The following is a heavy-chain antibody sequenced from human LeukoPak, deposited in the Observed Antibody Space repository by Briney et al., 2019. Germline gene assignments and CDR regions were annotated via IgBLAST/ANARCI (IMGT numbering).Heavy chain of an antibody. CDR2: ISNIGNHI. CDR1: GFTFSTYG. J-gene: IGHJ4*02. D-gene: IGHD5-24*01. V-gene: IGHV3-21*03. CDR3: TRGPGWLLSFEGDFFDY. Sequence: PGGSLRLSCAASGFTFSTYGMNWVRQAPGKGLEWVSSISNIGNHIYYADSVKGRFTISRDNAKNSLYLQMNSLRAEDTAVYFCTRGPGWLLSFEGDFFDYWGQGTLVTVSS.